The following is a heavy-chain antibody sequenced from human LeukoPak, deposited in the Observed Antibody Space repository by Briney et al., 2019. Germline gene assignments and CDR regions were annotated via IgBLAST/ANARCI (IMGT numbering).Heavy chain of an antibody. CDR3: ARGGGAYSSSYADWFDP. CDR1: GGSISSYY. V-gene: IGHV4-34*01. Sequence: PSETLSLTCTVSGGSISSYYWSWIRQPPGKGLEWIGEINHSGSTNYNPSLKSRVTISVDTSKNQFSLKLSSVTAADTAVYYCARGGGAYSSSYADWFDPWGQGTLVTVSS. J-gene: IGHJ5*02. CDR2: INHSGST. D-gene: IGHD6-6*01.